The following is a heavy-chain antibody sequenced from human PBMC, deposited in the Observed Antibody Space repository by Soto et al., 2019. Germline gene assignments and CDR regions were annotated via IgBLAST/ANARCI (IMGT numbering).Heavy chain of an antibody. CDR1: GCTFSSYA. CDR2: IIPIFGTA. CDR3: ARAIKIRNIVATTPWGILFDY. Sequence: ASVKVSCKASGCTFSSYAISWVRQAPGQGLEWMGGIIPIFGTANYAQKFQGRVTITADESTSTAYMELSSLRSEDTAVYYCARAIKIRNIVATTPWGILFDYWGQGTLVTVSS. V-gene: IGHV1-69*13. D-gene: IGHD5-12*01. J-gene: IGHJ4*02.